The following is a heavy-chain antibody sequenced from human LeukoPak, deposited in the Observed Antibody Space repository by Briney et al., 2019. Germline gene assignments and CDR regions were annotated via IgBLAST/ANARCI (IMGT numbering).Heavy chain of an antibody. CDR1: GFTFSAYW. J-gene: IGHJ6*02. D-gene: IGHD3-10*01. V-gene: IGHV3-7*04. CDR3: ARDSRGGYYYGMDV. CDR2: IKQDGSEK. Sequence: GGSLRLSCAASGFTFSAYWMSWVRQAPGRGLVWLANIKQDGSEKYYVVSVKGRFTISRDNAKNSLYLQMNSLRAEDTAVYYCARDSRGGYYYGMDVWGQGTTVTVSS.